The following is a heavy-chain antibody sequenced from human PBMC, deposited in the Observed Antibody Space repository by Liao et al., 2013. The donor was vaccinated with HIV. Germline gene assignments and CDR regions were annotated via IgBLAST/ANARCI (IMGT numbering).Heavy chain of an antibody. V-gene: IGHV4-34*12. Sequence: QVQLQQWGAGLLKPSETLSLTCAVYGGSFSAYYWTWIRQSPGKGLEWIGEVIHSGYTNYNPSLKSRVAISVYTSKNQFSLKLSSVTAADTAVYFCARKARYYFDYWGQGTLVTVSS. CDR3: ARKARYYFDY. CDR2: VIHSGYT. D-gene: IGHD6-6*01. CDR1: GGSFSAYY. J-gene: IGHJ4*02.